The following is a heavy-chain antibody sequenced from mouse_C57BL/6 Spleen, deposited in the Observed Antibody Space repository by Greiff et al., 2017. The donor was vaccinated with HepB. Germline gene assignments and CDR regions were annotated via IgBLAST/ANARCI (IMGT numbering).Heavy chain of an antibody. D-gene: IGHD1-1*01. CDR2: IDPEDGDT. CDR3: TTGYGSSPFAY. V-gene: IGHV14-1*01. CDR1: GFNIKDYY. Sequence: EVQLQQSGAELVRPGASVKLSCTASGFNIKDYYMHWVKQRPEQGLEWIGRIDPEDGDTEYAPKFQGKATMTADTSSNTAYLQLSSLTSEDTAVYYCTTGYGSSPFAYWGQGTLVTVSA. J-gene: IGHJ3*01.